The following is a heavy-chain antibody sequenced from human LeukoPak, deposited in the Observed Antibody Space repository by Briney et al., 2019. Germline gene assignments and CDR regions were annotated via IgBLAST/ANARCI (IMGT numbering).Heavy chain of an antibody. CDR3: ARAPKGWIVTAISFDY. V-gene: IGHV3-21*01. J-gene: IGHJ4*02. CDR2: ISSSSSDI. CDR1: GFTFSSYS. D-gene: IGHD5-12*01. Sequence: GGSLRLSCAASGFTFSSYSMNWVRQAPGKGLEWVSSISSSSSDISYADSVKGRFTISRDNAKSSLLPQMNSLRAEDTAVYYCARAPKGWIVTAISFDYWGQGTLVTVSS.